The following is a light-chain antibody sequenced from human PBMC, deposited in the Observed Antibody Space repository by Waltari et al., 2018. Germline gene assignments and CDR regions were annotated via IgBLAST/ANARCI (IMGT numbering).Light chain of an antibody. CDR1: QSIGRY. CDR3: QNHERLPAT. V-gene: IGKV3-20*01. CDR2: GAS. J-gene: IGKJ1*01. Sequence: EIVLTRSPGTLSLSPGERATLSCRASQSIGRYLAWYQQKPDQAPRLLIYGASSRATGIPDRFSGSGSGTDFSLTISRLEPEDFAVYYCQNHERLPATFGQGTKVEIK.